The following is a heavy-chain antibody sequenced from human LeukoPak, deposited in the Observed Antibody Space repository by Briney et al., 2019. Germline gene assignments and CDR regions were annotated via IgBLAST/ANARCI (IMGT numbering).Heavy chain of an antibody. Sequence: ASVKVSCKASGYTFTGYYMHWVRQAPGQGLEWMGWINPNSGGTNYARKFQGRVTMTRDTSISTAYMELSRLRSDDTAVYYCARAAPGYSSSSLDYWGQGTLVTVSS. CDR1: GYTFTGYY. D-gene: IGHD6-6*01. V-gene: IGHV1-2*02. CDR3: ARAAPGYSSSSLDY. J-gene: IGHJ4*02. CDR2: INPNSGGT.